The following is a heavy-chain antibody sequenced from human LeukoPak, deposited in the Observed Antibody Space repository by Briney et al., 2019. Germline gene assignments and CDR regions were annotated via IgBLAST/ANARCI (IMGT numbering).Heavy chain of an antibody. Sequence: PSETLSLTCAVYGGSFSGYYWSWIRQPPGKGLEWIGEINHSGSTNYNPSLKSRVTISVDTSKNRFSLKLSSVTAADTAVYYCARGAPPRSITMIVVVFDYWGQGTLVTVSS. CDR2: INHSGST. D-gene: IGHD3-22*01. V-gene: IGHV4-34*01. CDR3: ARGAPPRSITMIVVVFDY. J-gene: IGHJ4*02. CDR1: GGSFSGYY.